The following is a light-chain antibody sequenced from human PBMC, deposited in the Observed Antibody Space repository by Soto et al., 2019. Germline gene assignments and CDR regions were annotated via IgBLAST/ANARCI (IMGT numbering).Light chain of an antibody. V-gene: IGKV1-39*01. CDR3: QQTYSDIS. CDR2: GAS. CDR1: RTINTY. Sequence: DVRMTQSPSSLSASVGDTITITCRASRTINTYVNWFQQKPGEPPRLLIYGASTLHDGVPWWFSGSGSGADFTLTISGLQPEDFASYHCQQTYSDISFGGGTKV. J-gene: IGKJ4*01.